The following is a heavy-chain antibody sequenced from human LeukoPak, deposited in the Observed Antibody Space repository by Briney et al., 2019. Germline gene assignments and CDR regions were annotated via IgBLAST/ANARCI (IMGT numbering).Heavy chain of an antibody. J-gene: IGHJ4*02. D-gene: IGHD4-11*01. CDR2: INPSGGST. CDR1: GYIFTSYH. Sequence: ASVKVSCKASGYIFTSYHMHWVRQTLGQGLEWMGIINPSGGSTSHAQKFQGRVTITADESTSTAYMELSSLRSEDTAVYYCARYEGLTLWGNYDYWGQGTLVTVSS. CDR3: ARYEGLTLWGNYDY. V-gene: IGHV1-46*01.